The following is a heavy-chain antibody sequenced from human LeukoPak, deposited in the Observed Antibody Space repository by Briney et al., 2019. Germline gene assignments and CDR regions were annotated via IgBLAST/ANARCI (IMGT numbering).Heavy chain of an antibody. J-gene: IGHJ5*02. CDR2: FDHEDGET. D-gene: IGHD3-22*01. V-gene: IGHV1-24*01. Sequence: ASVKVSCKVSGYTLTELSMHWVRQAPGKGLEWMGGFDHEDGETIYAQKFQGRVTMTEDTSTDTAYMELSSLRSEDTAVYYCATSKDYYDSNRFDPWGQGTLVTVSS. CDR1: GYTLTELS. CDR3: ATSKDYYDSNRFDP.